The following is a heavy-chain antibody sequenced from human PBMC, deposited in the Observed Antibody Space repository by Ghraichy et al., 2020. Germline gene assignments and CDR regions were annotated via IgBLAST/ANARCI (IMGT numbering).Heavy chain of an antibody. Sequence: GGSLRLSCAASGFTFSSYSMNWVRQAPGKGLEWVSSISSSSSYIYYADSVKGRFTISRDNAKNSLYLQMNSLRAEDTAVYYCARELIPIGVVIGYWGQGTLVTVSS. CDR1: GFTFSSYS. CDR3: ARELIPIGVVIGY. CDR2: ISSSSSYI. D-gene: IGHD3-3*01. J-gene: IGHJ4*02. V-gene: IGHV3-21*01.